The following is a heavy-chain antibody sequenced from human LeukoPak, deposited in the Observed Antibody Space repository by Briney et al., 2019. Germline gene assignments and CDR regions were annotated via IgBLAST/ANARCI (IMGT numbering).Heavy chain of an antibody. CDR3: ARDRGYSYGYFFDY. J-gene: IGHJ4*02. Sequence: SGTLSLTCTVSGGSISSSVYYWSWIRQHPGKGLEWIGYIYHSGSTYYNRSLKSRLTISVDTSKNHFSLKLSSVTAADTAVYYCARDRGYSYGYFFDYWGQGTLVTVSS. V-gene: IGHV4-31*03. D-gene: IGHD5-18*01. CDR2: IYHSGST. CDR1: GGSISSSVYY.